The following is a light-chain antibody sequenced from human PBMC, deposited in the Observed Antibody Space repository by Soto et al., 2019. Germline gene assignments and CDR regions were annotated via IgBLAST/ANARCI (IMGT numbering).Light chain of an antibody. J-gene: IGKJ2*01. V-gene: IGKV1-39*01. Sequence: DIQMTQSPSSLSASVGDRVTITCRASQSIGTNLNWYHQKPGKAPNLLIYDASSLQSGVPSRFSGSGSGTDFTLTISSLQPEDFAPYFCQQYYSFPRTFGQGTKLEIK. CDR3: QQYYSFPRT. CDR1: QSIGTN. CDR2: DAS.